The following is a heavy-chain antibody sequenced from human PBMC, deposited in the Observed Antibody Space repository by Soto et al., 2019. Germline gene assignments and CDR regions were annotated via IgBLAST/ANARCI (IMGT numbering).Heavy chain of an antibody. Sequence: EVQLVEPGGGLVQPGGSLRLSCAASGFTVSNNYMSWVRQAPGKGLEWVSLIYRDGKTFYADSVKGRFTISRDNSENTLYLQMSSLRAEDTAVYYCARDTTLMVGATRAYFDQWGQGTLVTVSS. CDR1: GFTVSNNY. J-gene: IGHJ4*02. CDR2: IYRDGKT. V-gene: IGHV3-66*01. CDR3: ARDTTLMVGATRAYFDQ. D-gene: IGHD1-26*01.